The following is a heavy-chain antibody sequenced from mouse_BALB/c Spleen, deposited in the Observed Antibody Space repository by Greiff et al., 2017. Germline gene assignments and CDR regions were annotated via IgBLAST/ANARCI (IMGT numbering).Heavy chain of an antibody. J-gene: IGHJ4*01. V-gene: IGHV2-5-1*01. Sequence: QVQLKESGPSLVQPSQSLSITCTVSGFSLTSYGVHWVRQSPGKGLEWLGVIWRGGSTDYNAAFMSRLSITKDNSKSQVFFKMNSLQANDTAIYYCARNGDDYDDAMDYWGQGTSVTVSS. CDR3: ARNGDDYDDAMDY. D-gene: IGHD2-4*01. CDR1: GFSLTSYG. CDR2: IWRGGST.